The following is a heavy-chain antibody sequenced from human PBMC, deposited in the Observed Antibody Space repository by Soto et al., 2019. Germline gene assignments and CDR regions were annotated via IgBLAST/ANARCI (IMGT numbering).Heavy chain of an antibody. CDR1: VGTFSSYA. V-gene: IGHV1-69*12. Sequence: QVQLVQSGAEVKKPGSSVKVSCKASVGTFSSYAISWVRQAPGQGLEWMGGVIPIFGTATYAQKFQGRVTSNADESTSTAYKELSSLRSEDAAVYYCARAALYYYDSSGYSDPGKNYYYYGMDVWGQGTTVTVSS. CDR2: VIPIFGTA. J-gene: IGHJ6*02. D-gene: IGHD3-22*01. CDR3: ARAALYYYDSSGYSDPGKNYYYYGMDV.